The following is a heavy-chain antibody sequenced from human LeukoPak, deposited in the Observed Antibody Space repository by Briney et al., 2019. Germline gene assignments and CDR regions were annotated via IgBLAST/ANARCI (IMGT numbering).Heavy chain of an antibody. V-gene: IGHV5-51*01. J-gene: IGHJ4*02. D-gene: IGHD3-10*01. CDR1: GCGFTSYW. CDR3: ARLIPSGFGELFSSFDY. Sequence: GEALKISCKVAGCGFTSYWIGWGRRMPGKGREGMGIIYPGDADTRYSPSFQGQVTISADKSISTAYLQWSSLKASDTAMYYCARLIPSGFGELFSSFDYWGQGTLVTVSS. CDR2: IYPGDADT.